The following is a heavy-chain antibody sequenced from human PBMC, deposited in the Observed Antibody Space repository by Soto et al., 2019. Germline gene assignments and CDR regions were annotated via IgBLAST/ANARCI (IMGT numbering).Heavy chain of an antibody. Sequence: GGSLRLSCAASGFTFSDYYMSWIRQAPGKGLEWVAYISGSGSSVYYVESVKGRFTISRDNAENTLYLQMNNLRAEDTAVFYCARDRSIYYSSGLRWGQGTLVTASS. V-gene: IGHV3-11*01. CDR2: ISGSGSSV. CDR1: GFTFSDYY. J-gene: IGHJ4*02. D-gene: IGHD2-15*01. CDR3: ARDRSIYYSSGLR.